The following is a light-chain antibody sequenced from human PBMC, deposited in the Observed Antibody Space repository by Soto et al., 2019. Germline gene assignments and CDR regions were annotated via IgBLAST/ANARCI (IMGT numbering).Light chain of an antibody. V-gene: IGKV1-5*03. CDR3: QHYNRXSEA. CDR1: QTISSW. Sequence: DSQMTQSPSTLSGSVGDRVTITCRAIQTISSWLACYQQKPGKAPKLLIYNSSTLKIGVPSRFSGSGSWTEITLTISSLQPDDLATYHSQHYNRXSEACGQRAKV. J-gene: IGKJ1*01. CDR2: NSS.